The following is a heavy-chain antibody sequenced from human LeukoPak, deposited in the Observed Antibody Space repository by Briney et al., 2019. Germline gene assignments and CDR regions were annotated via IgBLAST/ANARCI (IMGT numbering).Heavy chain of an antibody. D-gene: IGHD3-9*01. CDR1: GFTFTSYS. CDR2: ISSSSSTI. Sequence: PGGSLRLSCAASGFTFTSYSMNWVRQAPGKGLEWVSYISSSSSTIYYAHSVEGRFTISRDNAKNSLYLQMNSLRAEDTAVYYCARKNGSTKSIMTGSSYYYYMDVWGKGTTVTVSS. J-gene: IGHJ6*03. CDR3: ARKNGSTKSIMTGSSYYYYMDV. V-gene: IGHV3-48*01.